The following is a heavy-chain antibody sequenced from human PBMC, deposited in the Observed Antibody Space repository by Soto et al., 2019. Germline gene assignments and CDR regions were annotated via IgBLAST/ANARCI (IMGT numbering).Heavy chain of an antibody. D-gene: IGHD3-10*01. CDR2: IIPIFGTA. V-gene: IGHV1-69*06. Sequence: AVKVSCKASGGTFSSYAISRVRQAPGQGLEWMGGIIPIFGTANYAQKFQGRVTITADKSTSTAYMELSSLRSEDTAVYYCARFGADYYGSGSSYSYDAFDIWGQGTMVTASS. CDR3: ARFGADYYGSGSSYSYDAFDI. J-gene: IGHJ3*02. CDR1: GGTFSSYA.